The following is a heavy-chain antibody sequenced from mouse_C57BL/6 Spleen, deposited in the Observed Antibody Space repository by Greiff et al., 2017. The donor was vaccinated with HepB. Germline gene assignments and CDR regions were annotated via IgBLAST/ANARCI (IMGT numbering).Heavy chain of an antibody. J-gene: IGHJ2*01. V-gene: IGHV1-63*01. D-gene: IGHD2-5*01. CDR2: IYPGGGYT. CDR3: ARSYYSNYEGFDY. CDR1: GYIFTNYW. Sequence: QVQLKESGAELVRPGTSVKMSCKASGYIFTNYWIGWAKQRPGHGLEWIGDIYPGGGYTNYNEKFKGKATLTADKSSSTAYMQFSSLTSEDSAIYYCARSYYSNYEGFDYWGQGTTLTVSS.